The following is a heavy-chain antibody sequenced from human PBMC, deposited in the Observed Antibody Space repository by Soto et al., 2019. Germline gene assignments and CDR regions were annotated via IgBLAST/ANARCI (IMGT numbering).Heavy chain of an antibody. CDR2: IIHSEST. CDR3: ARQRPTDGRWEFANYYGMDV. Sequence: SETLSLTCAVYGGSFSAYYWSWVRQPPGKGLEWIGEIIHSESTKYNPSLKSRVTISVDTSKNQFSLKLSSVTAADTAVYYCARQRPTDGRWEFANYYGMDVWGQGATVTVSS. CDR1: GGSFSAYY. D-gene: IGHD1-26*01. J-gene: IGHJ6*02. V-gene: IGHV4-34*12.